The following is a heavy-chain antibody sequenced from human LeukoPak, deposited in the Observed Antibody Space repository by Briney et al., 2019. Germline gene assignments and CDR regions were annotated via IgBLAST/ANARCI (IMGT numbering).Heavy chain of an antibody. CDR1: GFTFISYG. D-gene: IGHD6-6*01. CDR2: IWYDGSNK. V-gene: IGHV3-33*01. CDR3: ARDPEYSSSSSWFDP. J-gene: IGHJ5*02. Sequence: GGSLRLSCAASGFTFISYGMHWVRQAPGKGLEWVAVIWYDGSNKYYADSVKGRFTISRDNSKNTLYLQMNSLRAEDTAVYYCARDPEYSSSSSWFDPWGQGTLVTVSS.